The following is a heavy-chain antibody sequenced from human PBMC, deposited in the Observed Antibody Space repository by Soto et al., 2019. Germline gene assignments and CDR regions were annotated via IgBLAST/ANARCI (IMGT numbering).Heavy chain of an antibody. CDR3: ARRLYDFWSGHPKGLDY. CDR2: IRNKANNYAT. J-gene: IGHJ4*02. D-gene: IGHD3-3*01. V-gene: IGHV3-73*02. CDR1: GFTFSGSA. Sequence: EVQLVESGGGLVQPGGSLKLSCAASGFTFSGSAMHWVRQASGKGLEWVGRIRNKANNYATAYAVSVKGRFTISRDDSRNTAYLQMNSLKTEDTAVYYCARRLYDFWSGHPKGLDYWGQGTVVTVSS.